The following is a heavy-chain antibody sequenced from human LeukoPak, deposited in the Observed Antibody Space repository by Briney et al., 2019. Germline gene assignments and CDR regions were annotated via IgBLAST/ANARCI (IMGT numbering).Heavy chain of an antibody. V-gene: IGHV3-48*03. CDR3: ARDSPYGSGSYGSPFGYYYYYYMDV. J-gene: IGHJ6*03. D-gene: IGHD3-10*01. CDR1: GFTFSSYA. Sequence: AGGSLRLSCAASGFTFSSYAMSWVRQAPGKGLEWVSYISSSGSTIYYADSVKGRFTISRDNAKNSLYLQMNSLRAEDTAVYYCARDSPYGSGSYGSPFGYYYYYYMDVWGKGTTVTISS. CDR2: ISSSGSTI.